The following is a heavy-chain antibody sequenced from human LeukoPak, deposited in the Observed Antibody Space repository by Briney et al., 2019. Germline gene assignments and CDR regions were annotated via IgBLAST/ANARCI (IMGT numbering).Heavy chain of an antibody. CDR2: IKPDGSEK. J-gene: IGHJ4*02. CDR1: GFPFSSYW. CDR3: ARGQMAGY. D-gene: IGHD5-24*01. Sequence: PGGSLRLSCAASGFPFSSYWMSWVRQAPGKGLEWVANIKPDGSEKSYVDSVKGRFTISRDNAKNSLYLQMNSLRAEDTAVYHCARGQMAGYWGQGTLVTVSS. V-gene: IGHV3-7*05.